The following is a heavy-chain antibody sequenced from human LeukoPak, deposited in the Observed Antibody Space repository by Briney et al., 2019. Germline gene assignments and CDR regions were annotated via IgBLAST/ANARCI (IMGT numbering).Heavy chain of an antibody. CDR1: GGSINSNNHY. Sequence: PSETLSLTCTVSGGSINSNNHYWGWIRQPPGKGLEWIGSVYYSGSTSYNPSLKSRVTISVDTSKNQFSLKLSSVTAADTAVYYCARQEKDYFDSGGRGPLTQHWGQGTLFTVSS. V-gene: IGHV4-39*01. D-gene: IGHD3-22*01. CDR3: ARQEKDYFDSGGRGPLTQH. CDR2: VYYSGST. J-gene: IGHJ1*01.